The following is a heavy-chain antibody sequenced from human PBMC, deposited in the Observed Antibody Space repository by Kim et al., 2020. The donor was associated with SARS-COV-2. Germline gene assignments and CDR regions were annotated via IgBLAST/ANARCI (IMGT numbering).Heavy chain of an antibody. D-gene: IGHD2-2*01. CDR3: ASTHRRVVVPAANLGYYGMDV. V-gene: IGHV4-34*01. Sequence: SETLSLTCAVYGGSFSGYYWSWIRQPPGKGLEWIGEINHSGSTNYNPSLKSRVTISVDTSKNQFSLKLSSVTAADTAVYYCASTHRRVVVPAANLGYYGMDVWGQGTTVTVSS. CDR2: INHSGST. J-gene: IGHJ6*02. CDR1: GGSFSGYY.